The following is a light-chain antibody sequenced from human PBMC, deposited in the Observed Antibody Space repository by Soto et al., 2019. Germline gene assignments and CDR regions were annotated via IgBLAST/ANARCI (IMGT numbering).Light chain of an antibody. J-gene: IGKJ1*01. Sequence: DIRMTQSPSTLSASVGERVTIPCRARQSLTMWLAWYQQKPWKAPNRLIYKTASLESGVPSRFSGSGSGTEFTPTISSRQPDGVATYYCQHCADYYRTFRHGTEVEV. CDR2: KTA. V-gene: IGKV1-5*03. CDR3: QHCADYYRT. CDR1: QSLTMW.